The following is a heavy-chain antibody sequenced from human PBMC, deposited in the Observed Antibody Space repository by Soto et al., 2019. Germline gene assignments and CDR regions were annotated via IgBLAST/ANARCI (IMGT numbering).Heavy chain of an antibody. V-gene: IGHV1-69*12. CDR3: VRKVVLMVYGTGSKGHYYHGTDV. CDR1: GGTFSSYA. D-gene: IGHD2-8*01. Sequence: QVQLVQSGAEVKKPGSSVKVSCKASGGTFSSYAISWVRQAPGQGLEWMGGIIPIFGTANYAQKFQGRVTITADESTSTAYMEVSSLRSEDTAVYYCVRKVVLMVYGTGSKGHYYHGTDVWGQGTTVTVSS. J-gene: IGHJ6*02. CDR2: IIPIFGTA.